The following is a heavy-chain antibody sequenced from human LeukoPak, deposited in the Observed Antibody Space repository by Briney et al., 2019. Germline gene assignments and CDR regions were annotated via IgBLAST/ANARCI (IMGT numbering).Heavy chain of an antibody. D-gene: IGHD4-17*01. CDR1: GFSFSSFA. CDR2: ILSGGDVF. J-gene: IGHJ3*02. Sequence: SGGSLRLSCAASGFSFSSFAMMWVRQAPGMGLELISAILSGGDVFLYGDSVRGRFTISRDDSTNTLFLQMNNLRADDSAVYYCARDPNGNYVGAFEMWGPGTTVTVSS. V-gene: IGHV3-23*01. CDR3: ARDPNGNYVGAFEM.